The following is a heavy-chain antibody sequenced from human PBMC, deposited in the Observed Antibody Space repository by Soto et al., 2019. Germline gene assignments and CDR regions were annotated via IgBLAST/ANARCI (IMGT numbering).Heavy chain of an antibody. Sequence: GGSLRLSCTVSGFTFNTYGMHWVRQAPGRGPEWVAIIWYDGSNKYHADSVKGRFTISRDNSKNTLYLQMNSLRAEDTAVYYCAKERRGYSAYDSFDYWGQGTLVTVSS. J-gene: IGHJ4*02. V-gene: IGHV3-30*02. CDR2: IWYDGSNK. D-gene: IGHD5-12*01. CDR1: GFTFNTYG. CDR3: AKERRGYSAYDSFDY.